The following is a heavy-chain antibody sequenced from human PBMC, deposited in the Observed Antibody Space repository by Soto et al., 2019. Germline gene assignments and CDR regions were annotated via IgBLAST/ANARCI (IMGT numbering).Heavy chain of an antibody. Sequence: GSLRLSCTASVFTVSSSAMSWARQGPGRGLGWVSGMSGSGAGTYYADSVKGRFTISRDNSKNTLYLQMSGLRAEDTAVYYCAKGPTIFGAVISFDYYYGMYVWGQGTPVTVSS. CDR3: AKGPTIFGAVISFDYYYGMYV. CDR1: VFTVSSSA. V-gene: IGHV3-23*01. CDR2: MSGSGAGT. J-gene: IGHJ6*02. D-gene: IGHD3-3*01.